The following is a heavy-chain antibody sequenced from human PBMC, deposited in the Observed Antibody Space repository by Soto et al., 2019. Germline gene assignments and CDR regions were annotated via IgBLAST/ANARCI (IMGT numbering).Heavy chain of an antibody. CDR2: ISGSGGST. D-gene: IGHD6-13*01. CDR3: ARALSAGKGSPTDF. CDR1: GFTFSSFA. V-gene: IGHV3-23*01. J-gene: IGHJ4*02. Sequence: PGGSLRLSCAASGFTFSSFAMSWVRQAPGKGLDWVSAISGSGGSTYSADSVKGRFTISRDNSKNTLYLQMSSLRAEDTAVYYCARALSAGKGSPTDFWGQGSLVTVSS.